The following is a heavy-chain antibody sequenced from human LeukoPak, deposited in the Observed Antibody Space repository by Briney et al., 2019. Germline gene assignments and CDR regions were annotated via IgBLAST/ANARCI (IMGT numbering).Heavy chain of an antibody. V-gene: IGHV3-21*01. CDR3: ARVAGYCSSTSNCYFDY. CDR2: ISSSSTYV. D-gene: IGHD2/OR15-2a*01. CDR1: GFTFSTYI. Sequence: PGGSLRLSCAASGFTFSTYIVSWVRRAPGKGLEWVSSISSSSTYVYYADSVKGRFTISRDNAKNSLYLQMNSLRAEDTAVYYCARVAGYCSSTSNCYFDYWGQGTLVTVSS. J-gene: IGHJ4*02.